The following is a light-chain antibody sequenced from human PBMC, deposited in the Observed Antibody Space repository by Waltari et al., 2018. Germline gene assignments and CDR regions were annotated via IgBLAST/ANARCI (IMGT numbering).Light chain of an antibody. J-gene: IGKJ4*01. CDR3: QQYFSVPLT. Sequence: IQMTQSPSSLSGSVGDRVTISCRASQDITNALAWYQHKLGRAPKLLIYATSKLEGGVPARFSGRGSETTYTLTIDSLQSDDSASYFCQQYFSVPLTFGGGSKIEI. V-gene: IGKV1-NL1*01. CDR2: ATS. CDR1: QDITNA.